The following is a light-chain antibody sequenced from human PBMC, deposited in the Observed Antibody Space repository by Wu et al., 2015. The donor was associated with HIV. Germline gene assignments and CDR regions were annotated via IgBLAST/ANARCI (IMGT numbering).Light chain of an antibody. J-gene: IGKJ2*01. CDR3: QQYNSPYT. V-gene: IGKV1-39*01. CDR2: AAS. CDR1: QSISSY. Sequence: DIQMTQSPSSLSASVGDRVTITCRASQSISSYLNWYQQKPGKAPKLLIYAASSLQSGVPSRFSGSGSGTDFTLTISNLQPDDTATYYCQQYNSPYTFGQGTKLEI.